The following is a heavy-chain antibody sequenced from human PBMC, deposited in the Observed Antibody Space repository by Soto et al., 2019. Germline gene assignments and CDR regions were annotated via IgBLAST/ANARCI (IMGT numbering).Heavy chain of an antibody. D-gene: IGHD1-1*01. CDR2: INHSGST. J-gene: IGHJ5*02. CDR3: ARAHTWVWERQGFDP. Sequence: ASETLSLTCAVYGGSFSGYYWSWIRQPPGKGLEWIGEINHSGSTNYNPSLKSRVTISVDTSKNQFSLKLSSVTAADTAVYYCARAHTWVWERQGFDPWGQGTLVTVSS. CDR1: GGSFSGYY. V-gene: IGHV4-34*01.